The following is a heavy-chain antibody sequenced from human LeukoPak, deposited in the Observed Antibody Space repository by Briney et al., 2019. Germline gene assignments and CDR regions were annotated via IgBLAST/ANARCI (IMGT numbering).Heavy chain of an antibody. Sequence: SVKVSCKASGYTFTSYDSNWVRQAAGQGLEWMEWMNPNSGNAGYAQKFQDRVTMTRNTSISTAYMELSSLRSEDTAVYYCARGAWYSGAYTTLYYFDYWSQGTLVTVSS. CDR1: GYTFTSYD. CDR2: MNPNSGNA. J-gene: IGHJ4*02. V-gene: IGHV1-8*01. D-gene: IGHD6-19*01. CDR3: ARGAWYSGAYTTLYYFDY.